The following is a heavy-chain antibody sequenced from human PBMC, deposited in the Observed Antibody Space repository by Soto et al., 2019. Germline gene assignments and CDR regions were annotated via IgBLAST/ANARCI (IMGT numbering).Heavy chain of an antibody. Sequence: SVKVSCKASGGTFNSYGISWVRQAPGQGLDWMGVIIPLYGTVNYAQKFRGRVSITADKSTSTAYMDLNSLRSDDTAVYYCARDQRGHYYDSSGYPYYWGQGTLVTVSS. V-gene: IGHV1-69*06. CDR2: IIPLYGTV. J-gene: IGHJ4*02. CDR3: ARDQRGHYYDSSGYPYY. D-gene: IGHD3-22*01. CDR1: GGTFNSYG.